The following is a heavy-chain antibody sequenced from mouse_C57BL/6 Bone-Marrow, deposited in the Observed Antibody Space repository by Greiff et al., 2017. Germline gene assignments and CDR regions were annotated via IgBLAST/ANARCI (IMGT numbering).Heavy chain of an antibody. CDR3: ARRQRYWYFEV. V-gene: IGHV8-12*01. J-gene: IGHJ1*03. CDR2: IYWDDDK. CDR1: GFSLSTSGMG. Sequence: QVTLNVSGPGILQSSQTLSLTCSFSGFSLSTSGMGVSWLRRPSGTGLEWLAHIYWDDDKRYNPSLKSRLTVSKDTSRNQVVLKITSVDTADTATDYCARRQRYWYFEVWGTGTTVTVSA.